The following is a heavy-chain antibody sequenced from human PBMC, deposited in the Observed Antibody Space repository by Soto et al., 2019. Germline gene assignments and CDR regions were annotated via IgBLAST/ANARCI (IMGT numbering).Heavy chain of an antibody. CDR2: ISPMFGAA. Sequence: QVQLVQSGAEMKKPGSSVKVSCQSSGSTFNTYAMNWVRQAPGQGPEWMGDISPMFGAANYAPKFQGRVTITSDESTGTSYMQLSSFTSEDTALYFCAREVQVHTPAFVYWGQGTLVTVSS. V-gene: IGHV1-69*19. CDR3: AREVQVHTPAFVY. D-gene: IGHD3-10*01. J-gene: IGHJ4*02. CDR1: GSTFNTYA.